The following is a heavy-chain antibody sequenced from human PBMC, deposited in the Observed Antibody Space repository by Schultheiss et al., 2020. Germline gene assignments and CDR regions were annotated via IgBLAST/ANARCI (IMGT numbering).Heavy chain of an antibody. J-gene: IGHJ5*02. CDR1: GGSISSYY. CDR3: ARQDEIGYDSSGYYPNWFDP. CDR2: IYYSGST. V-gene: IGHV4-59*04. Sequence: SQTLSLTCTVSGGSISSYYWSWIRQPAGKGLEWIGYIYYSGSTYYNPSLKSRVTISVDTSKNQFSLKLSSVTAADTAVYYCARQDEIGYDSSGYYPNWFDPWGQGTLVTVSS. D-gene: IGHD3-22*01.